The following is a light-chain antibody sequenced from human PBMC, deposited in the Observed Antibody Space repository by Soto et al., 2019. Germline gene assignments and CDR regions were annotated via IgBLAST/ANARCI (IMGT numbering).Light chain of an antibody. CDR3: QHYYNWPRT. J-gene: IGKJ1*01. CDR2: GAS. Sequence: EIVMTQSPATLSVSPGERATLSCRASQSVNSNLAWYQQKPGQAPRLLIFGASTRATGTPARFSGSGSGTEFTLTISSLQSEDFAVYYCQHYYNWPRTFGQGTKVDIK. V-gene: IGKV3-15*01. CDR1: QSVNSN.